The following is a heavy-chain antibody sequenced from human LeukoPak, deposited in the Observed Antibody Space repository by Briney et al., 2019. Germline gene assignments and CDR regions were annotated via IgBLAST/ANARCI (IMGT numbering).Heavy chain of an antibody. CDR2: ISSSGSTI. D-gene: IGHD6-19*01. Sequence: GGSLRLSCAASGFTFSSYEMNWVRQAPGKGLEWVSYISSSGSTIYYADSVKGRFTISRDNAKNSLYLQMNSLRAEDTAVYYCARVFPGSGWYFFTLLLDYWGQGTLVTVSS. V-gene: IGHV3-48*03. CDR3: ARVFPGSGWYFFTLLLDY. J-gene: IGHJ4*02. CDR1: GFTFSSYE.